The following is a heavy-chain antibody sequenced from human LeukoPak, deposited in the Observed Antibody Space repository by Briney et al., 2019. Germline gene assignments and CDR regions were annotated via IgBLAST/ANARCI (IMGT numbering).Heavy chain of an antibody. CDR2: ISGSGGST. D-gene: IGHD3-3*01. Sequence: PGGSLRLSCAASGFTFSSYAMNWVRQAPGKGLEWVSAISGSGGSTYYADSAKGRFTISRDNSKNTLYLQMNSLRAEDTAVYYCAKGLVRFLEWAYYFDYWGQGTLVSVSS. J-gene: IGHJ4*02. V-gene: IGHV3-23*01. CDR3: AKGLVRFLEWAYYFDY. CDR1: GFTFSSYA.